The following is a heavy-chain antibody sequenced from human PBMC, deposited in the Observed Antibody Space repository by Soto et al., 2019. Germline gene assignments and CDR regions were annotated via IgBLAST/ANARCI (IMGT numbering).Heavy chain of an antibody. CDR2: ISYDGSNK. CDR3: AKDNGSGCECLRVGYASDI. Sequence: QVQLVESGGGVVQPGRSLRLSCAASGFTFSSYGMHWVRQAPGKGLEWVAVISYDGSNKYYADSVKGRLTISRDNSKNTLYLQMNSLRGEDTAVYYCAKDNGSGCECLRVGYASDIGGQGTIVTVSS. D-gene: IGHD6-19*01. V-gene: IGHV3-30*18. J-gene: IGHJ3*02. CDR1: GFTFSSYG.